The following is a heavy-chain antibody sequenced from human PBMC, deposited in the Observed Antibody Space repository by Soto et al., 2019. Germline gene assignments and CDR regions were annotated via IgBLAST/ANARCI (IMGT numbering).Heavy chain of an antibody. CDR3: AKDTRHYNAYGALDY. CDR1: GFTFDDYA. V-gene: IGHV3-9*01. D-gene: IGHD3-16*01. J-gene: IGHJ4*02. CDR2: ISWNSGGI. Sequence: EVQLVESGGGLVQPGGSLRLSCAASGFTFDDYAMHWVRQAPGKGLEWVSGISWNSGGIGYADSVKGRFIISRDNAKKFLYLQMNSLRAEDTALYYCAKDTRHYNAYGALDYWGQGTLVTVSS.